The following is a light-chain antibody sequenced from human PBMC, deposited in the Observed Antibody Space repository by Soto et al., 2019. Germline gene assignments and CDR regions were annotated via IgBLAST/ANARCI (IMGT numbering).Light chain of an antibody. Sequence: EIVLTQSPRTLSLSPGERATLSCRASQSVSSSYLAWYQQKPGQAPRLLIYGASSRATGIPDRFSGSGSGTDFTLTISRLEPEDFAVYDCQEYDGAPITFGLGTRLEI. J-gene: IGKJ5*01. CDR2: GAS. CDR3: QEYDGAPIT. CDR1: QSVSSSY. V-gene: IGKV3-20*01.